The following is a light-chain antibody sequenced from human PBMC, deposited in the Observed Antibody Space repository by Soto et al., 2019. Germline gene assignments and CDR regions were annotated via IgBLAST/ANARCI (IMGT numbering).Light chain of an antibody. CDR1: SSDVGGYNY. CDR3: SSYSSITLNV. Sequence: QSTLTQRASVSGSPGQSITISCTGTSSDVGGYNYVSWYQQHPGKAPKLMIYDVSNRPSGVSNRFSGSKSGNTASLTISGLQAEDGADYYCSSYSSITLNVVGTGTMVPAL. V-gene: IGLV2-14*01. CDR2: DVS. J-gene: IGLJ1*01.